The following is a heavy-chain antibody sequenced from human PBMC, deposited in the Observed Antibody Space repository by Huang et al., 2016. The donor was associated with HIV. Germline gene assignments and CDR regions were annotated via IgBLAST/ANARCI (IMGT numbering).Heavy chain of an antibody. CDR2: INSDASSS. CDR1: GFTFSSYW. CDR3: VRDPRIQSWLNYFDY. J-gene: IGHJ4*02. D-gene: IGHD3-22*01. V-gene: IGHV3-74*01. Sequence: EVQLVESGGGLVQPGGSLRLSCAASGFTFSSYWMHWVRQAPGKGLVWVSRINSDASSSGYADSVERRFTISRDNAKNTLYLQMNSLRAEDTAVYYCVRDPRIQSWLNYFDYWGQGTLVSVSS.